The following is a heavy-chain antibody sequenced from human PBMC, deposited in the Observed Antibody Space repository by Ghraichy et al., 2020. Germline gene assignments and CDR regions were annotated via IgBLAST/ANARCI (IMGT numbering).Heavy chain of an antibody. J-gene: IGHJ5*02. Sequence: SETLSLTCTVSGGSIDNYCWTWIRQSAGKGLEYIGRVHTGGIPRYNPSLESRVTMSLDTSKNQFSLMLTSVTAADTAIYYCARGLDSRVDWNFFDHWGQGTLVTVSS. D-gene: IGHD1-7*01. CDR3: ARGLDSRVDWNFFDH. CDR2: VHTGGIP. CDR1: GGSIDNYC. V-gene: IGHV4-4*07.